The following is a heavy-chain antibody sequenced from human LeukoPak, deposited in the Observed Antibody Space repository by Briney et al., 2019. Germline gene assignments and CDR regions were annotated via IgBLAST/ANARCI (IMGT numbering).Heavy chain of an antibody. D-gene: IGHD1-26*01. J-gene: IGHJ4*02. Sequence: GRSLRLSCAAPGFTFSSYGMHWVRQAPGKGLEWVAIISYDGSNKYYADSVKGRFTISRDNSKNTLYLQMNSLRAEDTAVYYCAKDLLYRPSSGSYPYYFDYWGQGTLVTVSS. V-gene: IGHV3-30*18. CDR2: ISYDGSNK. CDR1: GFTFSSYG. CDR3: AKDLLYRPSSGSYPYYFDY.